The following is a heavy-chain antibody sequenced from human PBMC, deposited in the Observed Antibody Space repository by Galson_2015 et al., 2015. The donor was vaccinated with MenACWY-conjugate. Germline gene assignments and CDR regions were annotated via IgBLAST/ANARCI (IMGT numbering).Heavy chain of an antibody. J-gene: IGHJ6*02. V-gene: IGHV4-39*07. D-gene: IGHD5-12*01. CDR1: GGSISSTSYY. CDR3: HVDIVTAANSYDYGMEV. CDR2: VYYSGGT. Sequence: ETLSLTCTVSGGSISSTSYYWGWIRQPPGKGLEWIGSVYYSGGTYYNPSLKSRLTISVDTSKNQFSLNLTSVTAADTAVYYCHVDIVTAANSYDYGMEVWGQGTTVTVS.